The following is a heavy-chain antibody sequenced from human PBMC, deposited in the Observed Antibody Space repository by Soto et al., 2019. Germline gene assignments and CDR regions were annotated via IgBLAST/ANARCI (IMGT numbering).Heavy chain of an antibody. J-gene: IGHJ4*02. CDR2: IYYSGST. Sequence: SETLSLTCTVSGGSISSSSYYWGWIRQPPGKGLEWIGSIYYSGSTYYNPSLKSRVTISVDTSKNQFSLKLSSVTAADTAVYYCARLPSPTWAPYYFDYWGQGTLVTVSS. V-gene: IGHV4-39*01. CDR1: GGSISSSSYY. CDR3: ARLPSPTWAPYYFDY.